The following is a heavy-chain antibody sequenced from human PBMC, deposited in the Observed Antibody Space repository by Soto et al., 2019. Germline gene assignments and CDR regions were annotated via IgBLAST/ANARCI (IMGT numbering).Heavy chain of an antibody. J-gene: IGHJ5*02. V-gene: IGHV1-18*04. CDR1: GYTFTSYG. CDR2: ISAYNGNT. CDR3: ARVDYDSSGYCRFIWLDP. D-gene: IGHD3-22*01. Sequence: ASVKVSCKASGYTFTSYGISWVRQAPGQGLEWIGWISAYNGNTNYAQKLQGRVTMNTDTSTSKAYMELRSLRSDDTAVYYCARVDYDSSGYCRFIWLDPWGQGTLVTVSS.